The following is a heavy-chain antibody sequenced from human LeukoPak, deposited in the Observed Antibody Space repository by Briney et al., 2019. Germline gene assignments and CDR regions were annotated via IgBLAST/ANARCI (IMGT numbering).Heavy chain of an antibody. Sequence: PGGSLRLSCAASGFTVSSNYMSWVRQAPGKGLEWVAGIYSGGSTYYKDSVKGRFTISRDNSKNTLYLQMNRRTAEDTAVYYCARSMYSGSCHDVFDIWGQGTMVTVSS. CDR1: GFTVSSNY. CDR2: IYSGGST. D-gene: IGHD1-26*01. CDR3: ARSMYSGSCHDVFDI. J-gene: IGHJ3*02. V-gene: IGHV3-66*02.